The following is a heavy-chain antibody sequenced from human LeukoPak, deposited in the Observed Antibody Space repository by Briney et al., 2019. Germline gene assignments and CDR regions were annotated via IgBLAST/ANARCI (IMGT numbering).Heavy chain of an antibody. CDR1: GGSISSYY. J-gene: IGHJ4*02. Sequence: SETLSLTCTVSGGSISSYYWSWIRQPPGKGLEWIGYIYYSGSTNYNPSLKSRVTISVDTSKNQFSLKLSSVTAADTAVYYCASADSSGYYFDYWGQGTLVTVSS. CDR2: IYYSGST. D-gene: IGHD3-22*01. V-gene: IGHV4-59*12. CDR3: ASADSSGYYFDY.